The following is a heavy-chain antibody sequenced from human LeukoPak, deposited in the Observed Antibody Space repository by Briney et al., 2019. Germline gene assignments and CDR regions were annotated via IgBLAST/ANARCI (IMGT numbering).Heavy chain of an antibody. CDR2: IHYSGST. Sequence: PSETLSLTCTVSGGSISSSSYYWGWIRQPPGKGLEWIGSIHYSGSTYYNTSLKSRVTISVDTSKNQFSLKLSSVTAADTAVYYCARLSLGEGMIGSSGWYYFDYWGQGTLVTVSS. CDR3: ARLSLGEGMIGSSGWYYFDY. J-gene: IGHJ4*02. V-gene: IGHV4-39*07. CDR1: GGSISSSSYY. D-gene: IGHD6-19*01.